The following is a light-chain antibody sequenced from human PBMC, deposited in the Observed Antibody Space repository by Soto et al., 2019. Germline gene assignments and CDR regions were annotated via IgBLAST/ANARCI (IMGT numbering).Light chain of an antibody. CDR3: SSYAGSNNWV. V-gene: IGLV2-8*01. CDR1: SSDVGGYNY. Sequence: QSVLTQPPSASGSPGQSVTISCTGTSSDVGGYNYVSWYQQHPGKAPKLMISEVSRRPSGVPDRFSGSKSGNTASLTVSGLQAEDEAHYYCSSYAGSNNWVFGGGTKLTVL. CDR2: EVS. J-gene: IGLJ2*01.